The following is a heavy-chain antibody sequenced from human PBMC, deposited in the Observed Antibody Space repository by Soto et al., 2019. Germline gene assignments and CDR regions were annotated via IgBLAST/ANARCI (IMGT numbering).Heavy chain of an antibody. CDR2: ISAYNGNT. CDR1: GYTFTSYG. V-gene: IGHV1-18*01. D-gene: IGHD2-2*01. J-gene: IGHJ6*02. CDR3: ARDLWGCSSTSCPYTAMVRYYYYGMDV. Sequence: GASVKVSCKASGYTFTSYGISWVRQAPGQGLEWMGWISAYNGNTNYAQKLQGRVTMTTDTSTSTAYMELRSLRSDDTAVYYCARDLWGCSSTSCPYTAMVRYYYYGMDVWGQGTTVTVSS.